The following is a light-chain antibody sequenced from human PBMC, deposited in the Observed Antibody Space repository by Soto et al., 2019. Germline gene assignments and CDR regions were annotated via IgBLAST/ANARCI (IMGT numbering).Light chain of an antibody. Sequence: IQMTQSPSFFYPYVGDRVTITCRASQSISSYLNWYQQKPGKAPKLLIYAASSLQSGVPSRFSGSGSGTDFTLTISSLQPEDFATYYCQQSYTNPKTFGQGTNVDI. CDR2: AAS. CDR3: QQSYTNPKT. J-gene: IGKJ1*01. CDR1: QSISSY. V-gene: IGKV1-39*01.